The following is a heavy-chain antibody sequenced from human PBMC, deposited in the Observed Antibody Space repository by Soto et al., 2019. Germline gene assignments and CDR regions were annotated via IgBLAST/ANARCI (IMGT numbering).Heavy chain of an antibody. CDR2: IYPGDSDT. D-gene: IGHD5-18*01. CDR1: GYSFTGYW. CDR3: ARHTTRGYSYGYDYYYGMDV. Sequence: GEPLKIYCKGSGYSFTGYWIGWVRPMPGKGLKWMGIIYPGDSDTRYSPSIQGQVTISADKSISTAYLQWSSLKASDTAMYYCARHTTRGYSYGYDYYYGMDVWGQGTTVTAAS. J-gene: IGHJ6*02. V-gene: IGHV5-51*01.